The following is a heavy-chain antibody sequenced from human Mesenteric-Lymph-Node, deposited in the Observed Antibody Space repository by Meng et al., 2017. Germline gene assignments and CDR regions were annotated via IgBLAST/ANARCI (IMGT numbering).Heavy chain of an antibody. CDR2: IYHSGST. CDR3: AREPYYGDEGIDY. CDR1: GGSISSVYW. V-gene: IGHV4-4*02. D-gene: IGHD4-17*01. J-gene: IGHJ4*02. Sequence: QVQLKGSGPGLVKPSETLSLTCSVSGGSISSVYWWTWVRQSPGKELEWIGEIYHSGSTNYNPSLKSRVTISVDTSKNQFSLKLSSVTAADTAVYYCAREPYYGDEGIDYWGQGTLVTVSS.